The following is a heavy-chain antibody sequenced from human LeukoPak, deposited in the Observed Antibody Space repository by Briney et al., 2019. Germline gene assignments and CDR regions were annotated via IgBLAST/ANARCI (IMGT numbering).Heavy chain of an antibody. J-gene: IGHJ4*02. CDR1: GFTFSSYA. CDR2: ISYDGSNK. Sequence: GRSLRLSCAASGFTFSSYAMHWVRQASGKGLEWVAVISYDGSNKYYADSVKGRFTISRDNSKNTLYLQMNSLRAEDTAVYYCAGLSMVRGVNYFDYWGQGTLVTVPS. D-gene: IGHD3-10*01. CDR3: AGLSMVRGVNYFDY. V-gene: IGHV3-30-3*01.